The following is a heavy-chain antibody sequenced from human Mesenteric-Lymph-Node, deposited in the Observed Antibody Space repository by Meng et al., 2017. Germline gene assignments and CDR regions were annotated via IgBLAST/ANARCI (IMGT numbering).Heavy chain of an antibody. V-gene: IGHV4-31*03. CDR1: GGSMSSGGYY. J-gene: IGHJ4*02. D-gene: IGHD6-19*01. CDR2: IYYSGST. CDR3: ARVSSGWDYFDY. Sequence: GQLQAAGPGLVKPSQTLSLTCTGSGGSMSSGGYYWSWIRQHPGKGLEWFGHIYYSGSTFYNPSLKRRVIISIDTSKNQFSLNLRSVTAAGTAVYYRARVSSGWDYFDYWGQGTLVTVSS.